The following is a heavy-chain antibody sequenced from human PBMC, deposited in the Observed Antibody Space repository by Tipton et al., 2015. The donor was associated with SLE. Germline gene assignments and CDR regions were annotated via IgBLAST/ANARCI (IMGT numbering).Heavy chain of an antibody. CDR3: ARHRVKGTARYFDH. D-gene: IGHD1-1*01. Sequence: TLSLTCTVSGGSISSSSYYCGWIRQPPGKGLEWIGGIYYSGSTYYNPSLKSRVTISVDTSKNQFSLKLSSVTAADTAVYYCARHRVKGTARYFDHWGQGTLVTVSS. V-gene: IGHV4-39*07. J-gene: IGHJ4*02. CDR1: GGSISSSSYY. CDR2: IYYSGST.